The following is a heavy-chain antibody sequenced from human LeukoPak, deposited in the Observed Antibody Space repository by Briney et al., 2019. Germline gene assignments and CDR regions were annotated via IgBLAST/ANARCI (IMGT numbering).Heavy chain of an antibody. D-gene: IGHD6-19*01. CDR1: GFSLSTYG. V-gene: IGHV3-23*01. CDR2: ITGTGGSI. J-gene: IGHJ4*02. Sequence: PGASLRLSCAASGFSLSTYGVSWVRQPPGKGLEWVSGITGTGGSIYYADSVKGRFTVSRDTSKNTLYLQMNSLRAEDTAIYYCAKDHGTAVAGFYYWGQGTLVTVSS. CDR3: AKDHGTAVAGFYY.